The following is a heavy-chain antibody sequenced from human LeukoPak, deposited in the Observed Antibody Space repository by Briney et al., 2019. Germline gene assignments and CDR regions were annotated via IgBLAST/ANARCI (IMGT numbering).Heavy chain of an antibody. Sequence: PGGSLRLSCAASGFTFSSYAMSWVRQAPGKGLEWVSAISGSGGSTYYADSVKGRFTISRDNSKNTLYLQMNSLRAEDTAVYYCAKEVAAAAGILNWFDPWGQGTLVTVSS. CDR1: GFTFSSYA. J-gene: IGHJ5*02. V-gene: IGHV3-23*01. D-gene: IGHD6-13*01. CDR2: ISGSGGST. CDR3: AKEVAAAAGILNWFDP.